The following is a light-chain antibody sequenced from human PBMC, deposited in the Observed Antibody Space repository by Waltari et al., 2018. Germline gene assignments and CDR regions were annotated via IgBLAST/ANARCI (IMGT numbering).Light chain of an antibody. J-gene: IGLJ3*02. CDR1: SSTIGAGHD. Sequence: QSILTQPTSVSGAPGQRVTISCTGSSSTIGAGHDVHWYQAFPGTAPKRLIYGNNKRPSGVPDRSSGSKSGSSASLAINGLQAEDEADYYCQSFDSNVRGGVVFGGGTKVTVL. V-gene: IGLV1-40*01. CDR3: QSFDSNVRGGVV. CDR2: GNN.